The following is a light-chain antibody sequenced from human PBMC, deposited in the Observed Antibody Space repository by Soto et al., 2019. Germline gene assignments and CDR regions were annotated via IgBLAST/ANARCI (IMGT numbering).Light chain of an antibody. V-gene: IGKV3-11*01. Sequence: EIGLSLSPATLSLSPGERATLSCRASQSVSSYLAWYQQKPGQAPRLLIYGASNRATGIPARFSGSGSGTDFTLTISSLEPEDFAVYYCQQRSNWPPTFGQGTKVDVK. CDR2: GAS. CDR1: QSVSSY. J-gene: IGKJ1*01. CDR3: QQRSNWPPT.